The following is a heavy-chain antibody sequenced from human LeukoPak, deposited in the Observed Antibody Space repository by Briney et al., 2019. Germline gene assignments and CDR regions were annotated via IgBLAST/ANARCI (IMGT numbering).Heavy chain of an antibody. CDR2: IYPGDSDT. D-gene: IGHD2-2*01. J-gene: IGHJ4*02. V-gene: IGHV5-51*01. Sequence: GESLKIPCKGSGYRFTSYWIGWVRQMPGKGLEWMGIIYPGDSDTRYSPSFQGQVTISADKSIGTTYLQWTSLKASDTAMYYCATPYPREYCSSTTCYFNYWGQGTLVTVSS. CDR3: ATPYPREYCSSTTCYFNY. CDR1: GYRFTSYW.